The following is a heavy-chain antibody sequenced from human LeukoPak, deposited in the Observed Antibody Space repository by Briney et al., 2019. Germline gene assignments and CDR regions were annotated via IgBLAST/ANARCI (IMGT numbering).Heavy chain of an antibody. CDR1: GFSFSSFS. Sequence: PGGSLRLSCEASGFSFSSFSMSWVRQAPGKGLEWVANIKQDGSEKYYLDSVKGRFTISRDNAKNSLYLQMNSLRAEDTAVYFCTREAAAGIDYWGQGTLVTVSS. CDR3: TREAAAGIDY. D-gene: IGHD6-13*01. J-gene: IGHJ4*02. V-gene: IGHV3-7*01. CDR2: IKQDGSEK.